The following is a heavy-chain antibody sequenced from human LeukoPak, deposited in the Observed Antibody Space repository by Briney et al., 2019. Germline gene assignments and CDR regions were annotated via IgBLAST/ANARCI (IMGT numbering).Heavy chain of an antibody. J-gene: IGHJ5*02. CDR2: ISPSGGST. V-gene: IGHV1-46*01. D-gene: IGHD5-24*01. Sequence: ASVKVSCKAFGYTFTSNYMHWVRQAPGQGPEWMGVISPSGGSTTYAQKFQGRVTLTRDMSTSTDYLELSSLRSEDTAVYYCARDNSVRDEAWWFNPWSQGTLVTVSS. CDR1: GYTFTSNY. CDR3: ARDNSVRDEAWWFNP.